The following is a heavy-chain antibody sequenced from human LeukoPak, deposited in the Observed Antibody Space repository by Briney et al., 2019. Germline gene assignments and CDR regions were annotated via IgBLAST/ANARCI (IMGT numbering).Heavy chain of an antibody. J-gene: IGHJ4*02. CDR3: ARVLSDYYDSSGYYY. Sequence: GGSLRLSCAASGFTFSDYYMSWIRQAPGKGLEWVSYISSSGSTICYADSVKGRFTISRDNAKNSLYLQMNSLRAEDTAVYYCARVLSDYYDSSGYYYWGQGTLVTVSS. V-gene: IGHV3-11*01. D-gene: IGHD3-22*01. CDR1: GFTFSDYY. CDR2: ISSSGSTI.